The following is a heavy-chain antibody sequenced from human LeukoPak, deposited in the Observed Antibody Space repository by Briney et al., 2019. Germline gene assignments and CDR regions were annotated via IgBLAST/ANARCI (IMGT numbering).Heavy chain of an antibody. J-gene: IGHJ5*02. D-gene: IGHD3-22*01. CDR3: ARSTSYYYDSSGLNGFDP. Sequence: ASVKVSCKASGYTFTSYYMHWVRQAPGQGLEWMGIINPSGGSTSYAQKFQGRVTMTTDTSTSTVYMELRSLRSDDTAVYYCARSTSYYYDSSGLNGFDPWGQGTLVTVSS. CDR1: GYTFTSYY. CDR2: INPSGGST. V-gene: IGHV1-46*01.